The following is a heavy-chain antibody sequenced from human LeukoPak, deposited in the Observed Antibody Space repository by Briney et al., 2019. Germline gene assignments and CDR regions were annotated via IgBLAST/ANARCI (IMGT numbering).Heavy chain of an antibody. J-gene: IGHJ4*02. CDR3: ARAVGATSVDY. D-gene: IGHD1-26*01. CDR1: GGSFSGYY. V-gene: IGHV4-34*01. Sequence: SETLSLTCAVYGGSFSGYYWSWIRQPPGEGLEWIGEINHSGSTNYNPSLKSRVTISVDTSKNQFSLKPSSVTAADTAVYYCARAVGATSVDYWGQGTLVTVSS. CDR2: INHSGST.